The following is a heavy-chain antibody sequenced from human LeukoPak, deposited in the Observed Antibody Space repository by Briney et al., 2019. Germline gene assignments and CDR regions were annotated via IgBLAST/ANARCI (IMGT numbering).Heavy chain of an antibody. V-gene: IGHV3-33*01. D-gene: IGHD3-22*01. J-gene: IGHJ6*02. CDR1: GFTFSSYG. CDR3: ARDERGYYYDSSGYYGAYYYYGTDV. CDR2: IWYDGSNK. Sequence: PGRSLRLSCAASGFTFSSYGMHWVRQAPGKGLEWVAVIWYDGSNKYYADSMKGRFTISRDNSKNTLYLQMNSLRAEDTAVYYCARDERGYYYDSSGYYGAYYYYGTDVWGQGTTVTVSS.